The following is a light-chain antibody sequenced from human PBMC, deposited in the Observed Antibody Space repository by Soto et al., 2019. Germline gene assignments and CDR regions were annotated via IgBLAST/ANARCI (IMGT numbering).Light chain of an antibody. CDR2: GAS. V-gene: IGKV3-15*01. J-gene: IGKJ2*01. CDR1: QTVASN. CDR3: QQYHNWPPQYT. Sequence: EIVMTQSPATLSLSPGERATLSCRASQTVASNIAWYQQKPGQAPRLLIHGASTRATGVSARFSGTGSGTEFTLTISSLQSEDFAVYDCQQYHNWPPQYTFGQGTRLQIK.